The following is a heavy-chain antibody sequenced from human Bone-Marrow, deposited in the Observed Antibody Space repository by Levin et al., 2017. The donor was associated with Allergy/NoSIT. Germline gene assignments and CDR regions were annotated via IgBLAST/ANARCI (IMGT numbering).Heavy chain of an antibody. Sequence: GESLKISCAASGFTFSSYWMSWVRQAPGKGLEWVANIKQDGSEKYYVDSVKGRFTISRDNAKNSLYLQMNSLRAEDTAVYYCARDQDSSSWYGGPYFDYWGQGTLVTVSS. V-gene: IGHV3-7*04. CDR3: ARDQDSSSWYGGPYFDY. CDR2: IKQDGSEK. D-gene: IGHD6-13*01. J-gene: IGHJ4*02. CDR1: GFTFSSYW.